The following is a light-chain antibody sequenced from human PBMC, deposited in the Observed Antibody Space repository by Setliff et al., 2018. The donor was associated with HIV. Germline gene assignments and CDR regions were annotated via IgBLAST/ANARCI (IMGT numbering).Light chain of an antibody. CDR3: SSYTSSSTYV. CDR2: DVS. V-gene: IGLV2-14*01. CDR1: SSDVGGYNY. Sequence: QSALTQPASVSGSPGQSITISCTGTSSDVGGYNYVSWYQQHPGKAPKLMIYDVSKRPSGVSNRFSGSKSGNTASLTISGLQAEDEADYYCSSYTSSSTYVLGTGTKAPS. J-gene: IGLJ1*01.